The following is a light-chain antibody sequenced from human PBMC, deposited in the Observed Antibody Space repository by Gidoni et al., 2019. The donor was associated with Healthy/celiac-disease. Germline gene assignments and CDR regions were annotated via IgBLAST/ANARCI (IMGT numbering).Light chain of an antibody. Sequence: DIQMTKSPSSLSASVGDRVTITCRASQSISSYLNWYQQKPGKAPKLLIYAASSLQSGVPSRFSVSGSVTDFTLTISSLQPEDFAPYYCQQSYSTPTFXGXTKVEIK. CDR3: QQSYSTPT. CDR2: AAS. J-gene: IGKJ4*01. CDR1: QSISSY. V-gene: IGKV1-39*01.